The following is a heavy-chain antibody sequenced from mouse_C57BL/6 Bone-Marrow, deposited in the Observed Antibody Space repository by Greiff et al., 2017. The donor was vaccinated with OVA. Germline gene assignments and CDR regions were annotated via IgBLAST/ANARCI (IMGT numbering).Heavy chain of an antibody. V-gene: IGHV5-17*01. J-gene: IGHJ3*01. CDR2: ISSGSSTI. D-gene: IGHD1-1*01. CDR3: ARPLRPAWFAY. CDR1: GFTFSDYG. Sequence: EVKLEESGGGLVKPGGSLKLSCAASGFTFSDYGMHWVRQAPEKGLEWVAYISSGSSTIYYAETVKGRFTISRDNAKNTLFLQMTSLRAEDTAMYYCARPLRPAWFAYWGQGTLVTVSA.